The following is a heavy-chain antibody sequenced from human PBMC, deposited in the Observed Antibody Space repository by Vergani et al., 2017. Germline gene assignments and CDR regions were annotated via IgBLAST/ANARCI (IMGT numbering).Heavy chain of an antibody. V-gene: IGHV1-69*06. CDR1: GGTFSSYA. CDR2: IIPIFGTA. Sequence: QVQLVQSGAEVKKPGSSVKVSRKASGGTFSSYAISWVRQAPGQGLEWMGGIIPIFGTANYAQKFQGRVTITADKSTSTAYMELSSLRSEDTAVYYCARVHIVATIDYPWYFDLWGRGTLVTVSS. CDR3: ARVHIVATIDYPWYFDL. J-gene: IGHJ2*01. D-gene: IGHD5-12*01.